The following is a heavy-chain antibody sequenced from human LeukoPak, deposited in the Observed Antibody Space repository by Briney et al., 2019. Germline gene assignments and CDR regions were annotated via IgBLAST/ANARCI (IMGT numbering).Heavy chain of an antibody. Sequence: GASVKVSCKASGYTFTSYGISWVRQAPGQGLEWMGGIIPIFGTANYAQKFQGRVTITTDESTSTAYMELSSLRSEDTAVYYCASGHEMALRGEWNYWGQGTLVTVSS. J-gene: IGHJ4*02. D-gene: IGHD5-24*01. CDR2: IIPIFGTA. CDR3: ASGHEMALRGEWNY. CDR1: GYTFTSYG. V-gene: IGHV1-69*05.